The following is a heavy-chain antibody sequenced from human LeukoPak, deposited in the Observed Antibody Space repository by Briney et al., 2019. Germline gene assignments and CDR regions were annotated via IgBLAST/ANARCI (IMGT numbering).Heavy chain of an antibody. J-gene: IGHJ4*01. CDR1: GGSFSGYY. V-gene: IGHV4-34*01. Sequence: SGTLSLTCAVYGGSFSGYYWSWIRQSPGKGLEWIGEINHSGSTNYNPSLKSRVTISVDTSKNQFSLKLSSVTAADTAVYYCARGRLIDDYXWGXCXLDYWGXGTLVTVS. CDR3: ARGRLIDDYXWGXCXLDY. D-gene: IGHD3-16*01. CDR2: INHSGST.